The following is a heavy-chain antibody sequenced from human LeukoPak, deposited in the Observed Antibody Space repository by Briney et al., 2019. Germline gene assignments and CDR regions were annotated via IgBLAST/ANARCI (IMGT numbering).Heavy chain of an antibody. D-gene: IGHD6-13*01. V-gene: IGHV3-48*02. CDR1: GFTFSSYS. Sequence: GGSLRLSCAASGFTFSSYSMNWVRQAPGKGLEWVSYISSSSSTIYYADSVKGRFTISRGNAKNSLYLQMSSLRDEDTAVYYCARAQPDTGYSSSWYEEYYMDVWGKGTTVTVSS. CDR3: ARAQPDTGYSSSWYEEYYMDV. CDR2: ISSSSSTI. J-gene: IGHJ6*03.